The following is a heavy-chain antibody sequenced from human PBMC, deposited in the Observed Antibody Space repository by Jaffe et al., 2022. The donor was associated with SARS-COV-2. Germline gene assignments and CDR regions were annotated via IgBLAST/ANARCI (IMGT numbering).Heavy chain of an antibody. CDR3: ARHSIVVVPAAMECWFDP. V-gene: IGHV4-39*01. CDR2: IYYSGST. D-gene: IGHD2-2*01. J-gene: IGHJ5*02. CDR1: GGSISSSSYY. Sequence: QLQLQESGPGLVKPSETLSLTCTVSGGSISSSSYYWGWIRQPPGKGLEWIGSIYYSGSTYYNPSLKSRVTISVDTSKNQFSLKLSSVTAADTAVYYCARHSIVVVPAAMECWFDPWGQGTLVTVSS.